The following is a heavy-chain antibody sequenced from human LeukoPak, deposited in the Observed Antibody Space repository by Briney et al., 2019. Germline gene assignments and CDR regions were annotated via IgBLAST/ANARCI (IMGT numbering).Heavy chain of an antibody. CDR2: IIPILGIA. Sequence: ASVKVSCKASGGTFSSYAISWVRQAPAQGLEWMGRIIPILGIANYAQKFQGRVTITADKSPSTDYMELSSLRSEDTAVYYCARDDSSSWYGKAYYYYGMDVWGQGTTVTVSS. V-gene: IGHV1-69*04. D-gene: IGHD6-13*01. CDR1: GGTFSSYA. J-gene: IGHJ6*02. CDR3: ARDDSSSWYGKAYYYYGMDV.